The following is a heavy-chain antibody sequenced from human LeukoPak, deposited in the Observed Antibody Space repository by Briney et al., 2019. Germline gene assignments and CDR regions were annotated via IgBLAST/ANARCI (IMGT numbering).Heavy chain of an antibody. Sequence: GGSLRLSCAASGFTFSSYSMNWVRQAPGKGLEWVSSISSSSSYIYYADSVKGRFTISRDNAKNSLYLQMNSLRAEDTAVYYCARDLSSSWSAMYGMDVWGQGTTVTVSS. CDR3: ARDLSSSWSAMYGMDV. D-gene: IGHD6-13*01. J-gene: IGHJ6*02. CDR2: ISSSSSYI. V-gene: IGHV3-21*01. CDR1: GFTFSSYS.